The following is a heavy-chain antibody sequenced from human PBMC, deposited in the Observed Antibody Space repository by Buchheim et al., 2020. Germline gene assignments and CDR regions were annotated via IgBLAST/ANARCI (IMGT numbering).Heavy chain of an antibody. Sequence: EVQLVESGGGLVQPGGSLRLSCAASGFTFSSYSMNWVRQAPGKGLEWVSYISSSSSTIYYADSVKGRFTISRDNAKTSLYLQMNSLRAEDTAVYYCARERYYDILTGYYLPYYYYGMDVWGQGTT. D-gene: IGHD3-9*01. CDR2: ISSSSSTI. CDR1: GFTFSSYS. V-gene: IGHV3-48*04. CDR3: ARERYYDILTGYYLPYYYYGMDV. J-gene: IGHJ6*02.